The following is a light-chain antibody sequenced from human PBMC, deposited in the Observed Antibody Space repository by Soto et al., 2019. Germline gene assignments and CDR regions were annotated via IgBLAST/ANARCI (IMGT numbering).Light chain of an antibody. CDR3: MQALQTSYT. V-gene: IGKV2-28*01. CDR1: QSLLHSSGYND. Sequence: DIVMTQSPLSLPVTPGEPASISCRSSQSLLHSSGYNDLDWYVQKPGQSPQLLIYLGSDRAHGVPDRFSGSGSGTDFTLKISRVEAEDVGVYYCMQALQTSYTFGQGTKLEIK. CDR2: LGS. J-gene: IGKJ2*01.